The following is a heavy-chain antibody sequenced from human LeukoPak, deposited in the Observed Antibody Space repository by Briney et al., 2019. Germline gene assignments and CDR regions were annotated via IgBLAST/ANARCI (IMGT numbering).Heavy chain of an antibody. CDR1: NGSLSEYY. V-gene: IGHV4-34*01. CDR2: INHSGST. Sequence: SETLSLTCAVYNGSLSEYYWSWIRQPPGKGLEWIGEINHSGSTTYNPSLQSRVTMSVDTSKDQFSLEVSTVTAADTAVYYCAGWNAHYHVFD. D-gene: IGHD4/OR15-4a*01. J-gene: IGHJ4*01. CDR3: AGWNAHYHVFD.